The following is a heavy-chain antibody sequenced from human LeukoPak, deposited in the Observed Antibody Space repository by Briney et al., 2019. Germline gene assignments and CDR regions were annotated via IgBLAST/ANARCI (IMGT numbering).Heavy chain of an antibody. CDR1: GFTFSSYS. CDR3: AKDVDSGFSYGGDY. Sequence: GGSLRLSCAASGFTFSSYSMNWVRQAPGKGLEWVSSISGSGGSTYYADSVKGRFTISRDNSKNTLYLQMNSLRAEDTAVYYCAKDVDSGFSYGGDYWGQGTLVTVSS. CDR2: ISGSGGST. D-gene: IGHD5-18*01. V-gene: IGHV3-23*01. J-gene: IGHJ4*02.